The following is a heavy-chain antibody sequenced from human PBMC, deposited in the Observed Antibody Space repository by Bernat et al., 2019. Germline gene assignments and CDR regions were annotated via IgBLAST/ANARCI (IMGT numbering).Heavy chain of an antibody. CDR1: GFAFGFFG. V-gene: IGHV3-33*01. Sequence: QVQLVESGGGVVQSGGSLRLSCTASGFAFGFFGMHWVRQTPGRELEWVAVIHFDGNNKYYGDSAKGRFTISRDTSKHTLSLQMSNLRPEDTGVYYCARDADTSGHYSHFDSWGQGTLVTVSS. CDR2: IHFDGNNK. D-gene: IGHD3-22*01. J-gene: IGHJ4*02. CDR3: ARDADTSGHYSHFDS.